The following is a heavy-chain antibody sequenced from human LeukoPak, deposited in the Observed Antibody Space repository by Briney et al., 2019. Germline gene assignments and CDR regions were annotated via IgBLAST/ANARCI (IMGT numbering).Heavy chain of an antibody. J-gene: IGHJ4*02. CDR3: AKDLSSASYPYYFDY. V-gene: IGHV3-23*01. D-gene: IGHD6-19*01. CDR1: GFTFSNYA. CDR2: TNGRGDTT. Sequence: GGSLRLSCAVSGFTFSNYAMTWVRQAPGEGLEWASTTNGRGDTTFYTGSVKGRFTISRDNSKNTLYLQMHSLRGEDTAIYYCAKDLSSASYPYYFDYWGQGTLVTVSS.